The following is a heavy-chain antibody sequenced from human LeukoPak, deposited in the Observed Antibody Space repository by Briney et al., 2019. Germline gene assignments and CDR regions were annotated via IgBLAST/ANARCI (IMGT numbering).Heavy chain of an antibody. CDR1: GYTFTSYG. Sequence: ASVKVSCKASGYTFTSYGISWVRQAPGQGLEWMGWISAYNGNTNYAQKLQGRVTMTTDTSTSTAYMELRSLRSDDTAVYYYARSRVVPAAIGIIDYWGQGTLVTVSS. CDR3: ARSRVVPAAIGIIDY. CDR2: ISAYNGNT. V-gene: IGHV1-18*01. J-gene: IGHJ4*02. D-gene: IGHD2-2*02.